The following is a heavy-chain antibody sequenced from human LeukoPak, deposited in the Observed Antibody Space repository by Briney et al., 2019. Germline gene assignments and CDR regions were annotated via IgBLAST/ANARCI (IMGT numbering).Heavy chain of an antibody. CDR3: ARDEYSGLYYYMDV. CDR1: GFSFSSYE. CDR2: IGSTTNSI. Sequence: GGSLRLSCAASGFSFSSYEMNWVRQAPGKGLEWVSYIGSTTNSIYYADSVKGRFIISRDNAKKSLHLQMNSLRAEDTAVYYCARDEYSGLYYYMDVWGKGTTVTVSS. V-gene: IGHV3-48*03. D-gene: IGHD5-12*01. J-gene: IGHJ6*03.